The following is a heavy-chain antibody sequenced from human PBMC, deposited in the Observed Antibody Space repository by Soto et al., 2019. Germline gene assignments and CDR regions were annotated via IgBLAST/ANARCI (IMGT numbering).Heavy chain of an antibody. V-gene: IGHV3-23*01. Sequence: EVQLLESGGGLVQPGGSLRLSCAASGFTFSSYAMSWVRQAPGKGLEWVSAISGSGGSTYYADSVKGRFTISRDNTKNTPYLQMNSLRAEDTAVYYCAKDDYGDYAPRGFDYWGQGTLVTVSS. CDR2: ISGSGGST. CDR3: AKDDYGDYAPRGFDY. J-gene: IGHJ4*02. D-gene: IGHD4-17*01. CDR1: GFTFSSYA.